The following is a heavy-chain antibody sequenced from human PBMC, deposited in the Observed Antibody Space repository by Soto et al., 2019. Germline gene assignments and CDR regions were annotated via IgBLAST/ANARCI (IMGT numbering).Heavy chain of an antibody. CDR3: ATRGAGWFGESKFYYYYGMDV. CDR2: FDPEDGET. D-gene: IGHD3-10*01. V-gene: IGHV1-24*01. CDR1: GYTLTELS. J-gene: IGHJ6*02. Sequence: ASVKVSCKVSGYTLTELSMHWVRQAPGKGLEWMGGFDPEDGETIYAQKFQGRVTMTEDTSTDTAYMELSSLRSEDTAVYYCATRGAGWFGESKFYYYYGMDVWGQGTTVTVSS.